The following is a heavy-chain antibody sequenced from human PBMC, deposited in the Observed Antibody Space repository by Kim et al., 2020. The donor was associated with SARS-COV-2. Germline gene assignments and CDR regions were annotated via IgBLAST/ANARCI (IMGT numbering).Heavy chain of an antibody. CDR2: ISGSSGYT. CDR3: ARDQVSSGWYSNYGLDV. CDR1: EFTFNDYY. D-gene: IGHD6-19*01. V-gene: IGHV3-11*05. Sequence: GGSLRLSCAASEFTFNDYYMSWIRQAPGRGLEWISHISGSSGYTNYADSVKGRFTISRDNAKKSLYLQMNSLRAEDTAVYYCARDQVSSGWYSNYGLDVWGQGTTVTVSS. J-gene: IGHJ6*02.